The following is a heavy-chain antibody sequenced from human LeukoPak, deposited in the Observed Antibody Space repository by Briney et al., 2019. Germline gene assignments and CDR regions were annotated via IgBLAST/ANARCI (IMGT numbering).Heavy chain of an antibody. Sequence: GGSLRLSCAASGFTLSSYGMTWVRQAPGRGLEWVSAFSASDGSAQYAESVRGRFTISRDNSKNALYLQMDSLRAEDTAVYYCAKARIAAAGTGAFDDWGQGTTVTVSS. D-gene: IGHD6-13*01. V-gene: IGHV3-23*01. CDR2: FSASDGSA. J-gene: IGHJ3*01. CDR1: GFTLSSYG. CDR3: AKARIAAAGTGAFDD.